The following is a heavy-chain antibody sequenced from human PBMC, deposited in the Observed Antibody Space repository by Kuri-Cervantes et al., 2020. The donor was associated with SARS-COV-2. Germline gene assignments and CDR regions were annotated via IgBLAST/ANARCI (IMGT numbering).Heavy chain of an antibody. J-gene: IGHJ6*02. CDR1: GYSFTSYW. CDR2: IDPSDSYT. V-gene: IGHV5-10-1*01. CDR3: ARSIAARRHYYYGMDV. D-gene: IGHD6-6*01. Sequence: GESLKISCKGSGYSFTSYWISWVRQMPGKGLEWMGRIDPSDSYTNYSPSFQGHVTISADKSISTAYLQWSSLKASDTAMYYCARSIAARRHYYYGMDVWGQGTTGTVSS.